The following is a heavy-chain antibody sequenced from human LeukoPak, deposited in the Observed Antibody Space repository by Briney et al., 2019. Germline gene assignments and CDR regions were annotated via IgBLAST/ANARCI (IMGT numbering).Heavy chain of an antibody. D-gene: IGHD5-12*01. CDR1: GYTFTSYD. J-gene: IGHJ6*02. CDR2: MNPYSGNT. CDR3: ARGRGVATINVPWAYYYYYGMDV. V-gene: IGHV1-8*01. Sequence: ASVKVSCKASGYTFTSYDINWVRQATGQGLEWMGWMNPYSGNTGYAQKFQGRVTMTRNTSISTAYMELSSLRSEDTAVYYCARGRGVATINVPWAYYYYYGMDVWGQGTTVTVSS.